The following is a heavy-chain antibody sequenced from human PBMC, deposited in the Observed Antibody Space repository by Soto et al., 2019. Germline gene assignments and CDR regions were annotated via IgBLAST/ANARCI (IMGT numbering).Heavy chain of an antibody. CDR2: ISGSGGST. CDR3: AKSMLPAARVYYGMDV. V-gene: IGHV3-23*01. CDR1: GFTFSSYA. J-gene: IGHJ6*02. D-gene: IGHD2-2*01. Sequence: HPGGSLRLSCAASGFTFSSYAMSWVRQAPGKGLEWVSAISGSGGSTYYADSVKGRFTISRDNSKNTLYLQMNSLRAEDTAVYYCAKSMLPAARVYYGMDVWGQGTTVTVSS.